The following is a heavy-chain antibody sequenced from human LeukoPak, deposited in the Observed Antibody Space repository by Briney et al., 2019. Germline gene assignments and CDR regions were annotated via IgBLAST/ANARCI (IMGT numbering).Heavy chain of an antibody. CDR3: ARGVVAARYFDY. Sequence: KPSETLSLTCTVSGGSISSSSYYWGWIRQPPGKGLEWIGSIYYSGSTYYNPSLKSRVTISVDTSKNQFSLKLSSVTAADTAVYYCARGVVAARYFDYWGQGTLVTVSS. CDR1: GGSISSSSYY. D-gene: IGHD2-15*01. CDR2: IYYSGST. V-gene: IGHV4-39*07. J-gene: IGHJ4*02.